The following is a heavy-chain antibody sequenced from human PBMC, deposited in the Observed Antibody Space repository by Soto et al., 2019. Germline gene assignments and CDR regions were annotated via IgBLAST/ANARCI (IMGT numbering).Heavy chain of an antibody. J-gene: IGHJ6*02. CDR3: AKDAIHVLLGYTYGAGGMDV. D-gene: IGHD5-18*01. Sequence: QPGGSLRLSCAASGFTFDYYAMHWVRLSPGKGLEWVSGISWNSGDIYYADSVKGRFTISRDNAKNSLYLQMNSLRPDDTAMYYCAKDAIHVLLGYTYGAGGMDVWGQGTTVTVSS. CDR2: ISWNSGDI. CDR1: GFTFDYYA. V-gene: IGHV3-9*01.